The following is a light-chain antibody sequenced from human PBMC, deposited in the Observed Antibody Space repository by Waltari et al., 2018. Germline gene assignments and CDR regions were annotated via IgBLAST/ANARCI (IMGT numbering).Light chain of an antibody. Sequence: QSALTQPASVSGSPGQSITISCTGTSSDVGGYNYVSWYQQHPGQAPKRMIYDVSKRPSVVSNRVSGAKSGNTASLTISGLQAEDEADYYCCSYAGSSTYVFGTGTKVTVL. V-gene: IGLV2-23*02. CDR1: SSDVGGYNY. CDR3: CSYAGSSTYV. CDR2: DVS. J-gene: IGLJ1*01.